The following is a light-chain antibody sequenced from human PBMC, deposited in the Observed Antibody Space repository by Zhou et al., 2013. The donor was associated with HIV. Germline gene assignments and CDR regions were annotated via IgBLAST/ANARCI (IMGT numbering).Light chain of an antibody. J-gene: IGKJ4*01. CDR1: QDVATS. CDR3: QQANSLMLT. CDR2: AAS. Sequence: DIQVTQSPSSVSAIVGDRVTITCRASQDVATSLAWYQQKSGTAPKLLIYAASRLQGGVPSRFSGSGSGTEFTLTISNLQPEDFATYYCQQANSLMLTFGGGTRVDIK. V-gene: IGKV1-12*01.